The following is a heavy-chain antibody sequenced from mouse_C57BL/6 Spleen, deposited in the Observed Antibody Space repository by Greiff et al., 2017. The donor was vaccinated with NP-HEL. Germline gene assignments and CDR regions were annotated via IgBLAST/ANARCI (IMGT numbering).Heavy chain of an antibody. CDR3: ERSNYYGSSLYAMDD. V-gene: IGHV1-53*01. Sequence: VQLQQPGTELVKPGASVKLSCKASGYTFTSYWMHWVKQRPGQGLEWIGNINPGNGGTNYNEKFKGKATLTVDQSSSPAYMQLSSLTSEDSAVYYWERSNYYGSSLYAMDDWGQGTTVTVSS. CDR2: INPGNGGT. D-gene: IGHD1-1*01. J-gene: IGHJ4*01. CDR1: GYTFTSYW.